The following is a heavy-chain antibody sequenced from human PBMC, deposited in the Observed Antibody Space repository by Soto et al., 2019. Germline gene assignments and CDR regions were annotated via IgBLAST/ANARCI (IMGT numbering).Heavy chain of an antibody. Sequence: SETLSLTCTVSGGSIYRSGYYWGWIRQPPGRGLEWIGNIDYNGVTYSNPSLKSRVTISRDTSKNQFSLKLTSVAAADTALYYCGKVLVGATGHTDSDSWGPGTLVTVSS. J-gene: IGHJ4*02. V-gene: IGHV4-39*01. CDR3: GKVLVGATGHTDSDS. CDR1: GGSIYRSGYY. D-gene: IGHD2-15*01. CDR2: IDYNGVT.